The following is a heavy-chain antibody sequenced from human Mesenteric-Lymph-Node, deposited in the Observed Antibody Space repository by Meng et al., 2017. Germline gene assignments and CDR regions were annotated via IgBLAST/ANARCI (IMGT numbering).Heavy chain of an antibody. CDR3: ARNRLLPALFDI. V-gene: IGHV4-31*01. CDR2: IYYSGST. CDR1: GGSISSGGYY. J-gene: IGHJ3*02. Sequence: SETLSLTCTVSGGSISSGGYYWSWIRQHPGKGLEWIGYIYYSGSTYYNPSLKSLVTISVDTSKNQFSLKLSSVTAADTAVYYCARNRLLPALFDIWGQGTMVTGSS. D-gene: IGHD1-14*01.